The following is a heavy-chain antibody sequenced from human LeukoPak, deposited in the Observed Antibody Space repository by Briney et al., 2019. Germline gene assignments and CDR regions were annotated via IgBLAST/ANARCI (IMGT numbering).Heavy chain of an antibody. CDR2: INHSGST. J-gene: IGHJ4*02. Sequence: SETLSLTCAVYGGSFSGYYWSWIRQPPGKGLEWIGEINHSGSTNYNPSLKSRVTISVDTSKNQFSLKLSSVTAADTAVYYCARVRPVAGTKFRKYFDHWGQGTLVTVSS. CDR3: ARVRPVAGTKFRKYFDH. CDR1: GGSFSGYY. D-gene: IGHD6-19*01. V-gene: IGHV4-34*01.